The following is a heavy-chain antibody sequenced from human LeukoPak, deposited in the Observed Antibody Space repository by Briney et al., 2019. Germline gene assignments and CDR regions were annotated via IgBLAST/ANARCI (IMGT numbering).Heavy chain of an antibody. D-gene: IGHD1-26*01. CDR1: GFTFSSSA. CDR2: ISSNGGST. Sequence: GGSLRLSCAASGFTFSSSAMHWVRQAPGKGLEYVSAISSNGGSTYYANSVKGRFTISRDNSKNTLYLQMGSLRAEDMAVYYCARVHEWELPTYWGQGTLVTVSS. J-gene: IGHJ4*02. CDR3: ARVHEWELPTY. V-gene: IGHV3-64*01.